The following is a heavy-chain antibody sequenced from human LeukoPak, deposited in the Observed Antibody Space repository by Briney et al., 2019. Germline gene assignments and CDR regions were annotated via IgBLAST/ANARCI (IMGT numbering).Heavy chain of an antibody. Sequence: SETLSLTCTVSGGSISSYYWSWIRQPPGKGLEWIGYIYYSGSTNYNPSLKSRVTISVDTSKNQFSLKLSSVTAADTAVYYCARGWSSSWYRGTFDYWGQGTLVTVSS. V-gene: IGHV4-59*12. J-gene: IGHJ4*02. CDR1: GGSISSYY. CDR3: ARGWSSSWYRGTFDY. D-gene: IGHD6-13*01. CDR2: IYYSGST.